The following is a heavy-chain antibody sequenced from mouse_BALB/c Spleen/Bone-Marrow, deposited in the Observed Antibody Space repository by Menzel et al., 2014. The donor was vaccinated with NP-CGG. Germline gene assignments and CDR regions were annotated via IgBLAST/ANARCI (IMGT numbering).Heavy chain of an antibody. Sequence: VKLVESGPGLVQPSQSLSITCTVSGFSLTSYGVHWVRQSPGKGLEWLGVIWSGGSTDYNAAFISRQSISKDNSKSQVFFKMNSLQANDTAIYYCARNKGRRGTGAMDYWGQGTSVTVSS. CDR1: GFSLTSYG. V-gene: IGHV2-2*02. J-gene: IGHJ4*01. CDR3: ARNKGRRGTGAMDY. D-gene: IGHD2-14*01. CDR2: IWSGGST.